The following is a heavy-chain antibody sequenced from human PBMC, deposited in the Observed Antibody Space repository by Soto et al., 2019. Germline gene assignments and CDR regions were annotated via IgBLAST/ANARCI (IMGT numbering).Heavy chain of an antibody. Sequence: SETLSLTCTVSGGSISSGDYYWSWIRQPPGKGLEWIGYIYYSGSTYYNPSLKSRVTISVDTSKNQFSLKLSSVTAADTDVYYCARASSPSYYYGMDVWGQGTTVTVSS. V-gene: IGHV4-30-4*01. D-gene: IGHD1-26*01. CDR3: ARASSPSYYYGMDV. CDR2: IYYSGST. CDR1: GGSISSGDYY. J-gene: IGHJ6*02.